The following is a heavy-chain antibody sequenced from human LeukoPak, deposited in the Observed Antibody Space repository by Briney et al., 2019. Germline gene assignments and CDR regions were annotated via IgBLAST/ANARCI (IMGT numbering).Heavy chain of an antibody. D-gene: IGHD1-26*01. CDR3: SRGWDACKLGNY. V-gene: IGHV4-39*01. Sequence: PSETPSLTCTVSDESISSSSYYWGWIRQSPGKGLEWIGTIHPHGTMFYNPSLESRVTISVDKSKRLFSLKLRSVTAADTAVYHCSRGWDACKLGNYWGQGSLVTVSS. CDR1: DESISSSSYY. CDR2: IHPHGTM. J-gene: IGHJ4*02.